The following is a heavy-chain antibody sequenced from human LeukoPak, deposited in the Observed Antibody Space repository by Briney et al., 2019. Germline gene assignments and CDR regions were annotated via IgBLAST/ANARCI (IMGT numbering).Heavy chain of an antibody. V-gene: IGHV1-69*05. J-gene: IGHJ5*02. CDR2: IIPIFGTA. CDR3: ARDCLGVGVTAPSWFDP. Sequence: ASVKASCKASGGTFSSYAISWVRQAPGQGLEWMGGIIPIFGTANYAQKFQGRVTITTDESTSTAYMELSSLRSEDTAVYYCARDCLGVGVTAPSWFDPWGQGTLVTVSS. CDR1: GGTFSSYA. D-gene: IGHD1-26*01.